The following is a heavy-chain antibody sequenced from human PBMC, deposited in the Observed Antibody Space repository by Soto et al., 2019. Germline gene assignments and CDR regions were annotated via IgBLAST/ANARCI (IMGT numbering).Heavy chain of an antibody. Sequence: EVQLLESGGGLVRPGGSLRLSCAASGFSFTSYALSWVRQAPGKGLEWVSTISGSDGKTYYADSVKGRFSISRDTSKTTLYLQMNSLRVEDTAVYDCARWSFLDYWGQGTRVTVS. CDR1: GFSFTSYA. CDR3: ARWSFLDY. V-gene: IGHV3-23*01. CDR2: ISGSDGKT. D-gene: IGHD1-26*01. J-gene: IGHJ4*02.